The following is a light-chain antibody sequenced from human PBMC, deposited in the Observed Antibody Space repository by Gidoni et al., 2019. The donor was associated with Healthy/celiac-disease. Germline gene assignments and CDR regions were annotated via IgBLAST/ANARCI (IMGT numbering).Light chain of an antibody. CDR1: QSVSSSY. Sequence: EIVLPQSPGTLSLSPGESATLSCRASQSVSSSYLAWYQQKPGQAPRLLIYGASSRATGIPDRFSGSGSGTDFTLTISRLEPEDFAVYYCQQYGSSPPVRFGQGTKLEIK. CDR3: QQYGSSPPVR. CDR2: GAS. J-gene: IGKJ2*03. V-gene: IGKV3-20*01.